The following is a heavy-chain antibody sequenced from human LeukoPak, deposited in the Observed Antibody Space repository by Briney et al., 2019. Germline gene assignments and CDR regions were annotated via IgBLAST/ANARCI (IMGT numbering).Heavy chain of an antibody. CDR2: ITNDGSST. CDR1: GLTFSSHW. CDR3: ARGGGLDV. Sequence: GSLSLSCAASGLTFSSHWMHWVRQAPGKGLVWVSRITNDGSSTTYADSVKGRFTISRDNAKNSLYLQMSNLRAEDTAVYFCARGGGLDVWGQGATVTVSS. J-gene: IGHJ6*02. D-gene: IGHD3-16*01. V-gene: IGHV3-74*01.